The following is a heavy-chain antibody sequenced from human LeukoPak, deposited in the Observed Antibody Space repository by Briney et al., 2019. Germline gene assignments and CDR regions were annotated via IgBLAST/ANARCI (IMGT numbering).Heavy chain of an antibody. CDR3: ARWQASLDAFDI. CDR1: GYTFTSYG. CDR2: ISAYNGNT. Sequence: ASVKVSCKASGYTFTSYGISWVRQAPGQGLEWMGWISAYNGNTNYAQKLQGRVTMTTDTSTSTAYMELRSLRSDDTAAYYCARWQASLDAFDIWGQGTMVTVSS. V-gene: IGHV1-18*01. J-gene: IGHJ3*02.